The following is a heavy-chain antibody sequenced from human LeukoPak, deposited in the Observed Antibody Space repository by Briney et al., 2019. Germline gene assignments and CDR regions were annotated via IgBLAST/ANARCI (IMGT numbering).Heavy chain of an antibody. V-gene: IGHV3-53*01. J-gene: IGHJ4*02. CDR3: AREWPNYGDTGIDY. CDR1: GFTVSSNY. D-gene: IGHD4-17*01. CDR2: IYSGGST. Sequence: PGGSLRLSCAASGFTVSSNYMGWVRQAPGKGLEWVSVIYSGGSTYYADSVKGRFTISRDNSKNTLYLQMNSLRAEDTAVYYCAREWPNYGDTGIDYWGQGTLVTVSS.